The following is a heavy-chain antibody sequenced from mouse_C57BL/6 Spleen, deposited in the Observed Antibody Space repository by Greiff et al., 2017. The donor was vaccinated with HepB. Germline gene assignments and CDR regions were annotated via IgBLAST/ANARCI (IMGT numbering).Heavy chain of an antibody. CDR3: ARERLFDY. CDR1: GYTFTDYY. V-gene: IGHV1-19*01. CDR2: INPYNGGT. Sequence: EVQRVESGPVLVKPGASVKMSCKASGYTFTDYYMNWVKQSHGKSLEWIGVINPYNGGTSYNQKFKGKATLTVDKSSSTAYMELNSLTSEDSAVYYCARERLFDYWGQGTTLTVSS. J-gene: IGHJ2*01.